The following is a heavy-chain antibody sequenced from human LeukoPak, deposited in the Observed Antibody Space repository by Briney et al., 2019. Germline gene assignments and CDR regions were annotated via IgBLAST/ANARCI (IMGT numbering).Heavy chain of an antibody. CDR2: FDPEDGET. D-gene: IGHD2-15*01. CDR1: GYTLTELS. V-gene: IGHV1-24*01. J-gene: IGHJ4*02. CDR3: ATSGGYCSGGSCYNY. Sequence: ASVTVSCTVSGYTLTELSMHWVRQAPGKGLEWMGGFDPEDGETIYAQKFQGRVTMTEDTSTDTAYMELSSLRSEDTAVYYCATSGGYCSGGSCYNYWGQGTLVTVSS.